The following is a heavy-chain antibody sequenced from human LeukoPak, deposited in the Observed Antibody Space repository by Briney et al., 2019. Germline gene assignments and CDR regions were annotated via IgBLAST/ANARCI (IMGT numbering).Heavy chain of an antibody. CDR3: ARGSGSADYYYYYMDV. Sequence: PSETLSLTFAVYGGSFSGYYWSWIRQPPEKGLERIGEINHSGSTNYNPSLKSRVTISVDTSKNQFSLKLSSVTAADTAVYYCARGSGSADYYYYYMDVWGKGTTVTVSS. CDR1: GGSFSGYY. J-gene: IGHJ6*03. CDR2: INHSGST. V-gene: IGHV4-34*01. D-gene: IGHD6-25*01.